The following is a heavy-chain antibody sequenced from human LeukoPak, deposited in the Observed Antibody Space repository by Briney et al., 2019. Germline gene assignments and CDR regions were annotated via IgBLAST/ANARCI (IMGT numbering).Heavy chain of an antibody. CDR1: GFTFSSYG. Sequence: PGGSLRLSCAASGFTFSSYGMHWVRQAPGKGLEWVAVISYDGSNKYYADSVKGRFTFSRDNSKNTLYLQMNSLRAEDTAVYYCAKDLRYCSGGSCYSADYWGQGTLVTVSS. J-gene: IGHJ4*02. CDR3: AKDLRYCSGGSCYSADY. V-gene: IGHV3-30*18. D-gene: IGHD2-15*01. CDR2: ISYDGSNK.